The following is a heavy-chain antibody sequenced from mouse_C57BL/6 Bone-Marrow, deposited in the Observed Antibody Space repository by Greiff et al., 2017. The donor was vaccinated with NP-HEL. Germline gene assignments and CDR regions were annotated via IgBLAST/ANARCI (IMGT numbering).Heavy chain of an antibody. CDR1: GFTFSSYG. J-gene: IGHJ2*01. Sequence: EVQGVASGGDLVKPGGSLKLSCAASGFTFSSYGMSWVRQTPDKRLEWVATISSGGSYTYYPDSVKGRFTISRDNAKNTLYLQMSSLKSEDTAMYYCARHYYSNYFDYWGQGTTLTVSS. CDR2: ISSGGSYT. CDR3: ARHYYSNYFDY. V-gene: IGHV5-6*01. D-gene: IGHD2-5*01.